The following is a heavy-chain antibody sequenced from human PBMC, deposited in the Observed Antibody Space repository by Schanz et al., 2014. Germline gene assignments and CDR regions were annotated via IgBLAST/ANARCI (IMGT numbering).Heavy chain of an antibody. CDR1: GGTFSSYA. V-gene: IGHV1-46*01. Sequence: QVPLVQSGAEVKKPGSSVKVSCKASGGTFSSYAISWVRQAPGQGLEWMGVINPSGGSTIYAQKFQGRVPMTREPSTSTVYMELSSLRSEDTAVYYCARGTRVRTTDFWSGLYYFDYWGQGTLVTVSS. J-gene: IGHJ4*02. CDR2: INPSGGST. D-gene: IGHD3-3*01. CDR3: ARGTRVRTTDFWSGLYYFDY.